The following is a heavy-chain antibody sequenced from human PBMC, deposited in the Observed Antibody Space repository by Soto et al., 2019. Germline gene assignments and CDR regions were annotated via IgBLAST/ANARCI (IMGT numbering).Heavy chain of an antibody. V-gene: IGHV4-59*01. CDR2: IYYSGST. CDR1: GGSISSYY. D-gene: IGHD3-10*01. Sequence: PSETLSLTCTVSGGSISSYYWSWIRQPPGKGLEWIGYIYYSGSTNYNPSLKSRVTISVDTSKNQFSLKLSSVTAADTAVYYCASSGRSDDVFDYWGQGTLVTVSS. J-gene: IGHJ4*02. CDR3: ASSGRSDDVFDY.